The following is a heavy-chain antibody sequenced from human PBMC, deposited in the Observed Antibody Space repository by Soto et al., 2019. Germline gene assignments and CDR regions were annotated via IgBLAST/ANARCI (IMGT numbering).Heavy chain of an antibody. D-gene: IGHD4-17*01. Sequence: EVQLVESGGGLVQPGRSLRLSCAASGFTCDDYAMHWVRQGPGKALEWVSSISWNSGNLGYADSMKGRFTISRDNAKNSLYLQMNSLRGEDTALYYCAKGGSPTVFADNQYWGQGPLVTVSS. CDR3: AKGGSPTVFADNQY. CDR1: GFTCDDYA. J-gene: IGHJ4*02. V-gene: IGHV3-9*01. CDR2: ISWNSGNL.